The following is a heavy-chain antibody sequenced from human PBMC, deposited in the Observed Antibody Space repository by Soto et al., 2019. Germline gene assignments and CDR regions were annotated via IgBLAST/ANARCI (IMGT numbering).Heavy chain of an antibody. J-gene: IGHJ5*02. CDR1: GGTFSSNG. Sequence: ASVKVSCKASGGTFSSNGISWVRQAPGQGLEWMGGITPIFVTAKYAQKFQGRVTITADESTNTAYLEVSGLRSEDTAVYYCAITILYYETRGYNASKAPWLGPWGRGSLVTVSS. CDR2: ITPIFVTA. CDR3: AITILYYETRGYNASKAPWLGP. V-gene: IGHV1-69*13. D-gene: IGHD3-16*01.